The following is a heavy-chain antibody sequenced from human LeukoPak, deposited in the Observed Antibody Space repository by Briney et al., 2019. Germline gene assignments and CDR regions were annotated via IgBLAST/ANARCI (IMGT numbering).Heavy chain of an antibody. V-gene: IGHV1-18*01. Sequence: ASVKVSCKASGYTFTSYGFSWVRQAPGQGLEWMGWISPYNGNTNYAQKLQVRVTMTTDTSMSTAYMELRSLRSDDTAVYYCARGGSYYDSSGYYYVGFDYWGQGTLVTVSS. CDR2: ISPYNGNT. J-gene: IGHJ4*02. D-gene: IGHD3-22*01. CDR1: GYTFTSYG. CDR3: ARGGSYYDSSGYYYVGFDY.